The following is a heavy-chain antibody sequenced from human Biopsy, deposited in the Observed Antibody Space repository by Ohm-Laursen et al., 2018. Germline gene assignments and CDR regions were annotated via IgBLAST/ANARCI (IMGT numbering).Heavy chain of an antibody. J-gene: IGHJ4*02. D-gene: IGHD2/OR15-2a*01. CDR2: IYSGGNT. CDR1: GYSIIPSGPEN. Sequence: SQTLSPTCPLSGYSIIPSGPENWSWIRQPPGQGLQYIGFIYSGGNTNYNPSLRSRVTMSVDTSKNQFSLRLNSVTAADTAVYYCARGMRTTGWPYFDYWGQGILVTVSS. V-gene: IGHV4-61*01. CDR3: ARGMRTTGWPYFDY.